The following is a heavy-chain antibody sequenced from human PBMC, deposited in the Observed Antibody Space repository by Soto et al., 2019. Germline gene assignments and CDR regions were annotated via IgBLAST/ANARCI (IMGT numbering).Heavy chain of an antibody. V-gene: IGHV3-9*01. CDR1: GFTFDDYA. J-gene: IGHJ6*03. CDR3: AKGWAAAGTGGYYMDV. Sequence: GGSLRLSCAASGFTFDDYAMHWVRQAPGKGLEWVSGISWNSGSIGYADSVKGRFTISRDNAKNSLYLQMNSLRAEDTALYYCAKGWAAAGTGGYYMDVWGKGTTVTVSS. CDR2: ISWNSGSI. D-gene: IGHD6-13*01.